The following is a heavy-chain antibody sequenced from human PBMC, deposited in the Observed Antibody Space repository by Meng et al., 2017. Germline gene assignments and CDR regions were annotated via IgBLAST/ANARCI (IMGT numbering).Heavy chain of an antibody. CDR2: INPKSGDT. Sequence: KISCKASGYTFPDYWLHWVRRAPGQGLEWMGRINPKSGDTHYAQRFQGRVTMTGDTSISTAYMELSGLRSDDTAMYYCARDEDISAAGKLFGDYWGQGTLVTVSS. CDR3: ARDEDISAAGKLFGDY. D-gene: IGHD6-13*01. CDR1: GYTFPDYW. V-gene: IGHV1-2*06. J-gene: IGHJ4*02.